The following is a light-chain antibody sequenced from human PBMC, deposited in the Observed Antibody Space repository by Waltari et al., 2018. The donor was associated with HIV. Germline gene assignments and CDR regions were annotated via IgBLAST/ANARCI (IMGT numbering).Light chain of an antibody. CDR2: EGS. CDR3: CSYAGSVV. V-gene: IGLV2-23*01. J-gene: IGLJ2*01. Sequence: QSALTQPAPGAGAPGQAITISCTGNSNDVGGYKLVSWYQQHPGKAPKLMMYEGSKRPSGVSNRFSGSKSGNTASLTISGLQAEDEADYYCCSYAGSVVFGGGTKLTVL. CDR1: SNDVGGYKL.